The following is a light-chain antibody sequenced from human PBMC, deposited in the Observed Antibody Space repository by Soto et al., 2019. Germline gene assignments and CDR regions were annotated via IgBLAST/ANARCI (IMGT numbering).Light chain of an antibody. V-gene: IGKV3-20*01. CDR3: QQYDGAPIT. CDR1: QSVSRR. Sequence: EVDLTQSPGTLSLSPGGRVTLXXRASQSVSRRLAWYQQRPGKSPGLXISGASMRESGVPVRFIGSGSGTDFTLTITRLEPEDFAVYYCQQYDGAPITFGLGTRLEIK. CDR2: GAS. J-gene: IGKJ5*01.